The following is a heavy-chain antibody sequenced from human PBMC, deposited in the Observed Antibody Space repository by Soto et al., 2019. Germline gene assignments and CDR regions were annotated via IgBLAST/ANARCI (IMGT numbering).Heavy chain of an antibody. J-gene: IGHJ5*02. CDR1: GYTFTGYY. Sequence: ASVKVSCKASGYTFTGYYMHWVRQAPGQGLEWMGWINPNSGGTNYAQKFQGWVTMTRDTSISTAYMELSRLRSDDTAVYYCARGRHLWFGEGNWFDPWGQGTLVTVSS. V-gene: IGHV1-2*04. CDR3: ARGRHLWFGEGNWFDP. D-gene: IGHD3-10*01. CDR2: INPNSGGT.